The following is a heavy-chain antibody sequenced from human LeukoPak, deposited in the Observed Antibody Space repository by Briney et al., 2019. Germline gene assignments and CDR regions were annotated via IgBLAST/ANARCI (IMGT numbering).Heavy chain of an antibody. CDR3: ASLPRGIVVAPFDY. V-gene: IGHV1-2*02. CDR2: INPNSGGT. J-gene: IGHJ4*02. CDR1: GSTFTGYY. D-gene: IGHD3-22*01. Sequence: ASVKVSCKASGSTFTGYYMHWVRQAPGQGLEWMGWINPNSGGTNYAQKLQGRVTMTRDTSISTAYMALSRLRSDDTAVYYCASLPRGIVVAPFDYWGQGTLVTVSS.